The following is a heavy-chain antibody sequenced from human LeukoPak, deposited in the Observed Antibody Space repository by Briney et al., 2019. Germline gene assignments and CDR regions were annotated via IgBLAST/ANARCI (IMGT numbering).Heavy chain of an antibody. CDR3: ARSPYDGGFGEFNGDY. CDR2: INHSGST. Sequence: PSETLSLTCAVYGGSFSGYYWSWIRQPPGKGLEWIGEINHSGSTNYNPSLKSRAAISVDMSENHFSLKLTSVTAADTAVYYCARSPYDGGFGEFNGDYWGQGTLVTVSS. CDR1: GGSFSGYY. V-gene: IGHV4-34*09. J-gene: IGHJ4*02. D-gene: IGHD3-10*01.